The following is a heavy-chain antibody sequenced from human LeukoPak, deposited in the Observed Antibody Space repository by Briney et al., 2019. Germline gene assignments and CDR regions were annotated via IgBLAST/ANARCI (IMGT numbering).Heavy chain of an antibody. CDR2: INGDGSST. D-gene: IGHD5-24*01. CDR1: GFTFSSYA. CDR3: ARTDNLDY. Sequence: GGSLRLSCAASGFTFSSYAMSWVRQAPGKGLVWVSRINGDGSSTTYADSVQGRFTISRDNAKNTLYLQMNSLRAEDTAVYYCARTDNLDYWGQGSLVTVSS. J-gene: IGHJ4*02. V-gene: IGHV3-74*01.